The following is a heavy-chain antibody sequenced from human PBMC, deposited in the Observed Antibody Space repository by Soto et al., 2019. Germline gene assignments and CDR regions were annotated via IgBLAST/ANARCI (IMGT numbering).Heavy chain of an antibody. V-gene: IGHV1-2*04. J-gene: IGHJ4*02. CDR1: GYTFTGYY. CDR3: ARGEGGPRWGSIDY. Sequence: QVQLVQSGAEVKKPGASVKVSCKASGYTFTGYYMHWVRQAPGQGLEWMGWINPNSGGTNYAQKLQGWVTMTRDTSISKAYRERSRLRSDDTAVYYCARGEGGPRWGSIDYWGQGTLVTVSS. CDR2: INPNSGGT. D-gene: IGHD2-21*01.